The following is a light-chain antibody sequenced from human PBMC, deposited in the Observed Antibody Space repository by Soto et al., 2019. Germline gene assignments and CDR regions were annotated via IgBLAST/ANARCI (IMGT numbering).Light chain of an antibody. CDR1: SSNIGSNT. CDR2: SNN. V-gene: IGLV1-44*01. CDR3: GSYESSSPPLYV. J-gene: IGLJ1*01. Sequence: QSVLTQPPSASGTPGQRVTISCSGSSSNIGSNTVNWYQQLPGTAPKLLIYSNNQRPSGVPDRFSGSKSGTSASLAICGLQAEDEADYYCGSYESSSPPLYVFGTGTKVTVL.